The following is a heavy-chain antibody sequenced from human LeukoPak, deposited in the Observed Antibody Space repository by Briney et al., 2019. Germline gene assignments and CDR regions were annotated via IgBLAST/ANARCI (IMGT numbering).Heavy chain of an antibody. J-gene: IGHJ6*03. CDR1: GYTFTSYA. D-gene: IGHD6-6*01. V-gene: IGHV7-4-1*02. Sequence: GASVKVSCKASGYTFTSYAMNWVRQAPGQGLEWMGWINTNTGNPTYAQGFTGRFVFSLDTSVSTAYLQISSLKAEDTAVYYCARRSSADYYYYYYMDVWGKGTTVTVSS. CDR3: ARRSSADYYYYYYMDV. CDR2: INTNTGNP.